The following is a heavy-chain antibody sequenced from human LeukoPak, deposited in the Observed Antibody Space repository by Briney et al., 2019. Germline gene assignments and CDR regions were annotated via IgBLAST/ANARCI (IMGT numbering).Heavy chain of an antibody. J-gene: IGHJ4*02. CDR2: ISSSSSYI. V-gene: IGHV3-21*01. D-gene: IGHD6-13*01. Sequence: GGSLRLSCGASGFTFSSYSMSWVRQAPGKELEWVSSISSSSSYIYYADSVKGRFTISRDNAKNSLYLQMNSLRAEDTAVYYCARDIAAAGDYWGQGTQVTVSS. CDR1: GFTFSSYS. CDR3: ARDIAAAGDY.